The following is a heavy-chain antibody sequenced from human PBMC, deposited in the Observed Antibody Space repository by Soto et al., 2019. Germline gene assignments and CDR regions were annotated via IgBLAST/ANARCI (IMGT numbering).Heavy chain of an antibody. CDR2: IRGDGDST. CDR3: AKVAPVAGTNYFDP. J-gene: IGHJ4*02. V-gene: IGHV3-23*01. D-gene: IGHD6-19*01. Sequence: EVQLLESGGGLVQPGGSLRLSCAASGFSLSTYDMIWVRQAPGKGLGWVSDIRGDGDSTYYADSVKGRFTIARDKANNTVSLQMNSLRGEDTAVYYCAKVAPVAGTNYFDPWGQGALVTVSS. CDR1: GFSLSTYD.